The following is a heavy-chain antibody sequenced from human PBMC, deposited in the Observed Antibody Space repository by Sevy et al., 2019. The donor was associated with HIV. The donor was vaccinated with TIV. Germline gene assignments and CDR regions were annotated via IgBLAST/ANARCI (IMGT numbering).Heavy chain of an antibody. CDR3: ATGFPGEYLECGGIRCFSDYFAY. D-gene: IGHD2-15*01. V-gene: IGHV1-24*01. CDR1: GYTLTELS. Sequence: ASVKVSCKVSGYTLTELSMHWVRQVPGKGLEWMGGFDPEDGETIYAQKFQGRVTMTEDTSTNTANMELSSLRSEDTAIYYCATGFPGEYLECGGIRCFSDYFAYWGQGALVTVSS. J-gene: IGHJ4*02. CDR2: FDPEDGET.